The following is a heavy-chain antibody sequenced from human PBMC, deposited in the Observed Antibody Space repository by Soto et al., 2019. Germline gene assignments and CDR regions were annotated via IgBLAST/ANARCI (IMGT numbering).Heavy chain of an antibody. Sequence: GGSLRLSCAASGFTFSSYAMSWVRQAPGKGLEWVSAISGSGGSTYYADSVKGRFTISRDNSKNTLYLQMNSLRAEHTAVYYCAKNEDCSSTSCYDWFDPCGQGSLVTVSS. CDR2: ISGSGGST. J-gene: IGHJ5*02. CDR1: GFTFSSYA. D-gene: IGHD2-2*01. CDR3: AKNEDCSSTSCYDWFDP. V-gene: IGHV3-23*01.